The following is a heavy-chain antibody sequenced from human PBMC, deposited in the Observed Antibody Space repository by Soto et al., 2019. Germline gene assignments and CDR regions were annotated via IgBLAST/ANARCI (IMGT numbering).Heavy chain of an antibody. Sequence: EVQLVESGGGVVRPGGSLRLSCAASGFTFDNHGMTWVRQAPGKGLEWVSGITWNGATTGYADSVKGRFTISRDNAKNSLCLQMNSLRVEDTALYYCARDGGVVVAVDAFDVWGQGTMVTVSS. CDR1: GFTFDNHG. J-gene: IGHJ3*01. V-gene: IGHV3-20*04. D-gene: IGHD6-19*01. CDR2: ITWNGATT. CDR3: ARDGGVVVAVDAFDV.